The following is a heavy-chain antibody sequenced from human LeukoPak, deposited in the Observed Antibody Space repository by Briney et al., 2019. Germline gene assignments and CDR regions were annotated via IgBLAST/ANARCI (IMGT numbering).Heavy chain of an antibody. J-gene: IGHJ4*02. V-gene: IGHV1-8*01. CDR2: MNPNSGNT. D-gene: IGHD1-26*01. CDR1: KDTFTIYD. Sequence: ASVKVSCKASKDTFTIYDVNWVRQATGLGLEWMGWMNPNSGNTGYAQKFQGRVTMTMNSSISTAYMELASLTSEDTAVYHCARSTMGARRRYDYWGQGTLVTVSS. CDR3: ARSTMGARRRYDY.